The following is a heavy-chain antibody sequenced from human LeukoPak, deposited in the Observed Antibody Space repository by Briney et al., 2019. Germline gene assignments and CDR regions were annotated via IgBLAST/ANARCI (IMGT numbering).Heavy chain of an antibody. CDR1: GYSFTSYW. CDR2: IYPGDSDT. D-gene: IGHD3-9*01. Sequence: GESLKISCKGSGYSFTSYWIGWVRPMPGKGLEWMGIIYPGDSDTRYSPSFQGQVTISADKSISTAYLQWSSLKASDTAMYYCARGFRYFDWSDAFDIWGQGTMVTVSS. CDR3: ARGFRYFDWSDAFDI. J-gene: IGHJ3*02. V-gene: IGHV5-51*01.